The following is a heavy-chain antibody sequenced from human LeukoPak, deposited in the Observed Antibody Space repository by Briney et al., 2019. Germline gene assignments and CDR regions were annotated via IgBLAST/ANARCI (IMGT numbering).Heavy chain of an antibody. CDR1: GFTFSGYP. Sequence: GGSLRLSCAASGFTFSGYPIHWVRQAPGKGLEWVAVISYDGSNKYYADSVKGRFTISRDNSKNTLYLQMNSLRAEDTAVYYCAKDNGYSYALLFDYWGQGTLVTVSS. CDR2: ISYDGSNK. V-gene: IGHV3-30-3*02. CDR3: AKDNGYSYALLFDY. J-gene: IGHJ4*02. D-gene: IGHD5-18*01.